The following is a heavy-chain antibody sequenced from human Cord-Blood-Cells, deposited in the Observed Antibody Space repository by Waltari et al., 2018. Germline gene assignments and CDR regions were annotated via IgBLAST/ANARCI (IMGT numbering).Heavy chain of an antibody. V-gene: IGHV4-39*01. CDR2: IYYSGST. CDR1: GGSISSSSYY. Sequence: QLQLQESGPGLVKPSETLSLTCTVSGGSISSSSYYWGWIRQPPGKGLEWIGSIYYSGSTYYNPSLKSRVTISVDTSKNQFSLKLSSVTAADTAVYYCASTPANYYGSGSYAFDIWGQGTMVTVSS. J-gene: IGHJ3*02. D-gene: IGHD3-10*01. CDR3: ASTPANYYGSGSYAFDI.